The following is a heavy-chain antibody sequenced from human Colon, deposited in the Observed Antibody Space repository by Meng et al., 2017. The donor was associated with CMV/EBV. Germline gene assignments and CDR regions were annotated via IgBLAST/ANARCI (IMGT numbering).Heavy chain of an antibody. CDR2: ISHDGTIT. Sequence: GESLKISCAASGFTFSSDVMHWVRQAPGKGLVWVARISHDGTITTYVDSVNGRFTIFRDNAKNSLYLQMNSLRVEDTAVYYCVTDTIRVRGYWGQGTLVTVSS. CDR1: GFTFSSDV. CDR3: VTDTIRVRGY. J-gene: IGHJ4*02. D-gene: IGHD3-9*01. V-gene: IGHV3-74*03.